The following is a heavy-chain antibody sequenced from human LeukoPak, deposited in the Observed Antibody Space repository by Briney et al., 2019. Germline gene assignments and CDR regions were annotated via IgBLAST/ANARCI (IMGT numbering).Heavy chain of an antibody. V-gene: IGHV4-61*01. CDR3: ARNRYCSGGSCYPGVLVY. Sequence: SETLSLTCTVSGGSISSSSYYWSWLRQPPGKGLEWIGYIYYSGSTNYNPSHKSRVTISVATSKNQFSLKLSSVTAADTAVYYCARNRYCSGGSCYPGVLVYWGQGTLVTVSS. J-gene: IGHJ4*02. CDR1: GGSISSSSYY. CDR2: IYYSGST. D-gene: IGHD2-15*01.